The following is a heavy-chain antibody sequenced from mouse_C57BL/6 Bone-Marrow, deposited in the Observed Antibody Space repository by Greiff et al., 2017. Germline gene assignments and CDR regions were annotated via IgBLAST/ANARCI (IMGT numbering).Heavy chain of an antibody. CDR2: IDPSDSYT. D-gene: IGHD4-1*01. V-gene: IGHV1-50*01. CDR3: ARENWGDY. CDR1: GYTFTSYW. J-gene: IGHJ2*01. Sequence: QVQLQQPGAELVKPGASVKLSCKASGYTFTSYWMQWVKQRPGQGLEWIGEIDPSDSYTNYNQKFKGKATLTVDTASSTAYMQLSSLTSEDSAVYYCARENWGDYWGQGTTLTVSS.